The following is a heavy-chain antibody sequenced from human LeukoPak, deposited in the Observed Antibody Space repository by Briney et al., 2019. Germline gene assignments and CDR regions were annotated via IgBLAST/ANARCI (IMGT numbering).Heavy chain of an antibody. J-gene: IGHJ6*03. D-gene: IGHD2/OR15-2a*01. V-gene: IGHV1-2*02. CDR2: IDYNSGGT. Sequence: ASVKVSCKASGYSFTGHYLHWVRQAPGQGLEWMGWIDYNSGGTRYGQNFQGRVALTRDTSINTAYMELSSLKSDDTAVYYCARDLVIGISGGFYSYMDVWGKGTTVTVSS. CDR3: ARDLVIGISGGFYSYMDV. CDR1: GYSFTGHY.